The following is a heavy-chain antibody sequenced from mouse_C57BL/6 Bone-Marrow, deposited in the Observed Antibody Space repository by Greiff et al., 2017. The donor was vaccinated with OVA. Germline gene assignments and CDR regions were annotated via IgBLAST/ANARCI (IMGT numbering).Heavy chain of an antibody. V-gene: IGHV1-18*01. J-gene: IGHJ2*01. Sequence: EVQLQQSGPELVKPGASVKIPCKASGYTFTDYNMDWVKQSHGKSLEWIGDINPNNGGTIYNLKFKGKATLTVDKSSSTAYMELRSLTSEDTAVYYCARRYDGYYVYFDYWGQGTTLTVSS. CDR1: GYTFTDYN. D-gene: IGHD2-3*01. CDR3: ARRYDGYYVYFDY. CDR2: INPNNGGT.